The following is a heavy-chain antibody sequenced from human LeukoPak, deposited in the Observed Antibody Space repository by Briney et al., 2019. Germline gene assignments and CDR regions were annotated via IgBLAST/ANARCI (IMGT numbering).Heavy chain of an antibody. J-gene: IGHJ6*02. D-gene: IGHD5-18*01. CDR3: ARDGSYGYQWGLYYYYYGMDV. CDR2: ISSSGSTI. Sequence: PGGSLRLSCAASGFTFSSYEMNWVRQAPGKGLEWVSYISSSGSTIYYADSVKGRFTISRDNAKNSLYLQMNSLRAEDTAVYYCARDGSYGYQWGLYYYYYGMDVWGQGTTVTVSS. CDR1: GFTFSSYE. V-gene: IGHV3-48*03.